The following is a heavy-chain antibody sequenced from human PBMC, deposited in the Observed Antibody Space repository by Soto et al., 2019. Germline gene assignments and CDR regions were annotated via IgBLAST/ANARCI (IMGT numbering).Heavy chain of an antibody. CDR3: AREDSGAFFDF. V-gene: IGHV4-30-2*01. Sequence: PSETLSLTCAVSGGSIISGGYSWSWIRQPPGEGLEWIGYIYSGTTHYNPSLESRVTIAMDRSKNQVSLSLKSVTAADTAVYYCAREDSGAFFDFWGQGTLVTVSS. J-gene: IGHJ4*02. D-gene: IGHD2-15*01. CDR1: GGSIISGGYS. CDR2: IYSGTT.